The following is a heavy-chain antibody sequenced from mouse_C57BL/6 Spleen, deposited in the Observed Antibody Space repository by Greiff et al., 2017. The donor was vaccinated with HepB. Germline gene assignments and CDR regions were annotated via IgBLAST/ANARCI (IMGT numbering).Heavy chain of an antibody. D-gene: IGHD1-1*01. J-gene: IGHJ1*03. Sequence: VQLQQSGAELAKPGASVKLSCKASGYTFTSYWMHWVKQRPGQGLEWIGYINPSSGYTKYNQKFKDKATLTADKSSSTAYMQLRSLTYEDSAVYYCARQDYGSSSHWYFDVWGTGTTVTVSS. CDR3: ARQDYGSSSHWYFDV. CDR1: GYTFTSYW. V-gene: IGHV1-7*01. CDR2: INPSSGYT.